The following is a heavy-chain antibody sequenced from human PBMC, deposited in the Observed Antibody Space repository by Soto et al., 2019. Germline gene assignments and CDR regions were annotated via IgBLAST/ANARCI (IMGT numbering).Heavy chain of an antibody. CDR3: AKPAGLGWAVDFYY. CDR1: GFTSSDYA. V-gene: IGHV3-23*01. CDR2: ISGSGSNT. Sequence: EVQLLESGGGLVQPGGSLRLSCAASGFTSSDYAMSWVRQAPGKGLEWVSTISGSGSNTYCADSVKGRFTISRDNSKSTVFLHMNSLRAEDTAVYYWAKPAGLGWAVDFYYWGQGTLVTVSS. D-gene: IGHD6-19*01. J-gene: IGHJ4*02.